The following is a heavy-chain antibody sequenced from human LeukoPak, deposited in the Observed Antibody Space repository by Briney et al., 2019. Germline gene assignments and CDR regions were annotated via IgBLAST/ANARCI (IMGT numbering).Heavy chain of an antibody. Sequence: ASVKVSCKASGYTFTTYYIHWVRQDPGQGLEWMGVIKPSGGTTIYAQKFQSRVTMTRDTSTSTVYMELSSLRSEDTAVYYCARSLLGAVVVAATHYGFDYWGQGTLVTVSS. D-gene: IGHD2-15*01. CDR2: IKPSGGTT. V-gene: IGHV1-46*01. CDR3: ARSLLGAVVVAATHYGFDY. J-gene: IGHJ4*02. CDR1: GYTFTTYY.